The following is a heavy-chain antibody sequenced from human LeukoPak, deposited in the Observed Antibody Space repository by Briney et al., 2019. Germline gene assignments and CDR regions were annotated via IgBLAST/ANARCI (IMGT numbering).Heavy chain of an antibody. CDR3: AREGHLGSSSDY. CDR2: IYSGGST. J-gene: IGHJ4*02. D-gene: IGHD7-27*01. CDR1: GFTFSSYW. V-gene: IGHV3-66*01. Sequence: GGSLRLSCAASGFTFSSYWMSWVRQAPGKGLEWVSVIYSGGSTYYADSVKGRFTISRDNSKNTLYLQMNSLRAEDTAVYYCAREGHLGSSSDYWGQGTLVTVSS.